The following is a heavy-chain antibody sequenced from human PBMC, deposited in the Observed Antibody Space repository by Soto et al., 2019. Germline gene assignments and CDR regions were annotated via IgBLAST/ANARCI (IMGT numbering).Heavy chain of an antibody. CDR1: GGSISSYY. CDR3: ARETIAAHSRTSYNWFDP. Sequence: PSETLSLTCTVSGGSISSYYWSWIRQPPGKGLEWIGYIYYSGSTNYNPSLKSRVTISVDTSKNQFSLKLSSVTAADTAVYYCARETIAAHSRTSYNWFDPWGQGTLVTVSS. V-gene: IGHV4-59*01. J-gene: IGHJ5*02. CDR2: IYYSGST. D-gene: IGHD6-13*01.